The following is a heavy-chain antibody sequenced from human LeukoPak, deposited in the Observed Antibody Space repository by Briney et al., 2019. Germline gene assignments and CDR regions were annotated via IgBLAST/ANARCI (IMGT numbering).Heavy chain of an antibody. Sequence: GGSLRLSCAASGFTFSSYWMHWVRQAPGKGLVWVSRINSDGSSTSYADSVKGRFTISRDNAKNTLYLQMNSLRAEDTAVYYCAKDGSSSWYFDLWGRGTLVTVSS. V-gene: IGHV3-74*01. J-gene: IGHJ2*01. D-gene: IGHD6-13*01. CDR2: INSDGSST. CDR1: GFTFSSYW. CDR3: AKDGSSSWYFDL.